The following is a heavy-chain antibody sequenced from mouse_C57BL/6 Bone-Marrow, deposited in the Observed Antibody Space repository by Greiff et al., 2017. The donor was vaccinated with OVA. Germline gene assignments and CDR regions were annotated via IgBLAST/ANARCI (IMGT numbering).Heavy chain of an antibody. CDR1: GYTFTSYW. CDR2: IYPGNSDT. D-gene: IGHD1-1*01. Sequence: EVQLQQSGTVLARPGASVKMSCKTSGYTFTSYWMHWVKQRPGQGLEWIGAIYPGNSDTSYNQKFKGKAKLTAVTSASTAYMELSSLTNEDSAVYYCTRGTTVVATSFAYWGQGTLVTVSA. J-gene: IGHJ3*01. V-gene: IGHV1-5*01. CDR3: TRGTTVVATSFAY.